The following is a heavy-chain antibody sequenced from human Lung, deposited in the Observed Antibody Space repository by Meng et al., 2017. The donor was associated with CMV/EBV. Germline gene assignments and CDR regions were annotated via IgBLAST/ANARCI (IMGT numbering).Heavy chain of an antibody. CDR3: ARSHYYDFWRGYFLVPLDP. V-gene: IGHV1-18*01. Sequence: ASVKVSXKASGYTFTNYGISWVRQAPGQGLEWMGWISGYNDNTDYTQKFQGRVTMTTDKSTSTAYMELRSLRSDDTAVYYCARSHYYDFWRGYFLVPLDPWGQGTLVTVSS. CDR1: GYTFTNYG. CDR2: ISGYNDNT. J-gene: IGHJ5*02. D-gene: IGHD3-3*01.